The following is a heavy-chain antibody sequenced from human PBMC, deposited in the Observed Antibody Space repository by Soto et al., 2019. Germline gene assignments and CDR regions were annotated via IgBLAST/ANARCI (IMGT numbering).Heavy chain of an antibody. CDR2: INPNRGGT. D-gene: IGHD6-19*01. J-gene: IGHJ6*02. CDR3: ARVAVAGTDYYYGMDV. V-gene: IGHV1-2*04. CDR1: GYTFTGYY. Sequence: ASVKVSCKASGYTFTGYYMHWVRQAPGQGLEWMGWINPNRGGTNYAQKFQGWVTMTRDTSISTAYMELSRLRSDDTAVYYCARVAVAGTDYYYGMDVWGQGTTVTVSS.